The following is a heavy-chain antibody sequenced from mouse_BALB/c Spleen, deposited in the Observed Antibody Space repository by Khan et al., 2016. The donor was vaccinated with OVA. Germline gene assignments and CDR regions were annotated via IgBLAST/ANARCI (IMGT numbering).Heavy chain of an antibody. CDR1: GFSFSTYG. CDR2: ISTGGSYT. D-gene: IGHD1-1*01. CDR3: ARLAYYYDSEGFAY. J-gene: IGHJ3*01. Sequence: EVELVESGGDLVMPGGSLKLSCTASGFSFSTYGMSWVRQTPDKRLEWVATISTGGSYTYYPHSVKGRFTISRDNAKNTLSLQMSSLKSEDTAMFYCARLAYYYDSEGFAYWGQGTLVTVSA. V-gene: IGHV5-6*01.